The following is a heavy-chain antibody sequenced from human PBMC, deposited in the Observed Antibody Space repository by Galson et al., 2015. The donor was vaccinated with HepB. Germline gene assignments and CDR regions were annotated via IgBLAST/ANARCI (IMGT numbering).Heavy chain of an antibody. CDR1: GYTFTGYG. V-gene: IGHV1-58*02. J-gene: IGHJ2*01. Sequence: SVKVSCKASGYTFTGYGISWVRQARGQRLEWIGWIVVGSGNTNYAQKFQERVTITRDMSTSTAYMELSSLRSEDTAVYYCAAAARRLVFDLWGRGTLVTVSS. CDR2: IVVGSGNT. D-gene: IGHD6-25*01. CDR3: AAAARRLVFDL.